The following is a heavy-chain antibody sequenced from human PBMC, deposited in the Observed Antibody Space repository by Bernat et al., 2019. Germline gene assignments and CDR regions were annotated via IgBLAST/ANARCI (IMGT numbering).Heavy chain of an antibody. Sequence: QVQLVESGGGVVQPGRSLRLSCAASGFTFSSYGMHWVRQAPGKGLEGVAVISYDGSNKYYADSVKGRFTISRDNSKNTMYLQMNSLRAEDTAVYYCAKDKRLVRVYAFDIWGQGTMVTVSS. CDR3: AKDKRLVRVYAFDI. V-gene: IGHV3-30*18. CDR1: GFTFSSYG. D-gene: IGHD3-10*01. CDR2: ISYDGSNK. J-gene: IGHJ3*02.